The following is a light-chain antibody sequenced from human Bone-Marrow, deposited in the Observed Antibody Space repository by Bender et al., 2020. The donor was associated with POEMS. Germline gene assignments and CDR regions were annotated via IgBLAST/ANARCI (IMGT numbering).Light chain of an antibody. CDR1: SSNIGANYD. V-gene: IGLV1-40*01. CDR2: INI. CDR3: QSYDSSLSAVV. Sequence: QSVLTQPPSVSGAPGQTVTISCTGSSSNIGANYDVHWYQQLPGTAPKLLIYININRPSGVPDRSSGSKSGTSASLAITGLQAEDEAEYYCQSYDSSLSAVVFGGGTKLTVL. J-gene: IGLJ2*01.